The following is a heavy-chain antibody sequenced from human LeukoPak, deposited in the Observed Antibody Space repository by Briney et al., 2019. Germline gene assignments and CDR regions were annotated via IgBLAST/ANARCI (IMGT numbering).Heavy chain of an antibody. J-gene: IGHJ4*02. D-gene: IGHD3-9*01. CDR2: ISGSGGST. CDR3: AKESGDWLLYYY. CDR1: GFTFDDYG. Sequence: GGSLRLSCAASGFTFDDYGMSWVRQAPGKGLEWVSAISGSGGSTYYADSVKGRFTISRDNSKNTLYLQMNSLRAEDTAVYYCAKESGDWLLYYYWGQGTLVTVSS. V-gene: IGHV3-23*01.